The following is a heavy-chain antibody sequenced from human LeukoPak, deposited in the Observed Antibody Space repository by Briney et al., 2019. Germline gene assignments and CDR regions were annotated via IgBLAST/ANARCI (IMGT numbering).Heavy chain of an antibody. Sequence: SETLSLTCTVSGGSISSYYWSWIRQPPGKGLGWIGYIYYSGSTNYNPSLKSRVTISVDTSKNQFSLKLSSVTAADTAVYYCARDLGVTPGGGYWGQGTLVTVSS. CDR3: ARDLGVTPGGGY. CDR1: GGSISSYY. J-gene: IGHJ4*02. D-gene: IGHD1-26*01. V-gene: IGHV4-59*01. CDR2: IYYSGST.